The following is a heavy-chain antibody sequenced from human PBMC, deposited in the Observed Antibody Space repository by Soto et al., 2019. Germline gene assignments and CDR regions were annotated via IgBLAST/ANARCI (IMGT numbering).Heavy chain of an antibody. CDR1: GFIFGNSG. CDR2: ISSNGGST. J-gene: IGHJ3*02. D-gene: IGHD5-12*01. Sequence: PGGSLRLSCAASGFIFGNSGMHWVRQAPGKGLEYVSAISSNGGSTYYANSVKGRFTISRDNSKNTLYLQMGSLRAEDMAVYYCGRSGYDDAFDIWGQGTMVTVS. CDR3: GRSGYDDAFDI. V-gene: IGHV3-64*01.